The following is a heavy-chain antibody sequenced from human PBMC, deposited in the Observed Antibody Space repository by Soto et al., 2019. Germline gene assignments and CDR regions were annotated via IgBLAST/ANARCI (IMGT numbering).Heavy chain of an antibody. CDR3: ARPATVAPPDAFQV. Sequence: QVHLQESGPRLVEPSETLSLTCTVSGDSIRNSGHYWGWVRQPPGQALEWIGSVYYSGTSYRKPSLKSRLTMSFDTSKNQFSMKLTAVTAADTAIYYCARPATVAPPDAFQVWSQGTLVTVSS. V-gene: IGHV4-39*01. CDR1: GDSIRNSGHY. D-gene: IGHD6-19*01. CDR2: VYYSGTS. J-gene: IGHJ3*01.